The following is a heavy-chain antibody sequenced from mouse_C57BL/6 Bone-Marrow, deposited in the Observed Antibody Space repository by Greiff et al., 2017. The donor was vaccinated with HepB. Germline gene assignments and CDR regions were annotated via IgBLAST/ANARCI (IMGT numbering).Heavy chain of an antibody. J-gene: IGHJ4*01. Sequence: VKLQQPGAELVKPGASVKLSCKASGYTFTSYWMQWVKQRPGQGLEWIGEIDPSDSYTNYNQKFKGKATLTVDTSSSTAYMQLSSLTSEDSAVYYCARSTTVVDYYAMDYWGQGTSVTVSS. CDR1: GYTFTSYW. CDR2: IDPSDSYT. D-gene: IGHD1-1*01. V-gene: IGHV1-50*01. CDR3: ARSTTVVDYYAMDY.